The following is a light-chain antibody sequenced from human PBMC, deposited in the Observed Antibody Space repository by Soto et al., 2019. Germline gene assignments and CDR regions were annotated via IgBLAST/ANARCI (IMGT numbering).Light chain of an antibody. V-gene: IGLV2-14*01. CDR3: SSYTSSSTYV. CDR1: SSDVGRYNF. Sequence: QSALTQPASVSGSPGQSITISCTGTSSDVGRYNFVSWYQQHPGKAPKFIIYDVNNRPSGVSNRFSGSKSGDTASLTISGLQAEDEPDYYCSSYTSSSTYVFGTGTKLTVL. J-gene: IGLJ1*01. CDR2: DVN.